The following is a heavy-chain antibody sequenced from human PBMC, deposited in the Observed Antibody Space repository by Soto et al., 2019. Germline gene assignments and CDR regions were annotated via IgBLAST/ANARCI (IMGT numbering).Heavy chain of an antibody. CDR3: VRDWYTFWGMDV. J-gene: IGHJ6*02. V-gene: IGHV3-7*01. Sequence: PAGSLRLSCAASGFTFSTYCMNWVLQAPGKGLEWVANIKQDGSEKYYVDSVKCRFAISRDNAKDSLFLQMNNLRAEDTAVYYCVRDWYTFWGMDVWGQGTTVTVSS. CDR2: IKQDGSEK. D-gene: IGHD1-1*01. CDR1: GFTFSTYC.